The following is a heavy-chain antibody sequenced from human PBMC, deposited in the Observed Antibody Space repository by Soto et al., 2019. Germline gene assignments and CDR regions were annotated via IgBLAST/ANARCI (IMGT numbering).Heavy chain of an antibody. CDR2: IDPSDSYT. J-gene: IGHJ6*02. D-gene: IGHD3-3*01. CDR3: ARLGGSKHSVTAKEVDYYYGMDV. V-gene: IGHV5-10-1*01. Sequence: GESLQISCKGSGYSFTSYWISWVRQMPGKGLEWMGRIDPSDSYTNYSPSFQGHVTISADKSISTAYLQWSSLKASDTAMYYCARLGGSKHSVTAKEVDYYYGMDVWGQGTTVTVSS. CDR1: GYSFTSYW.